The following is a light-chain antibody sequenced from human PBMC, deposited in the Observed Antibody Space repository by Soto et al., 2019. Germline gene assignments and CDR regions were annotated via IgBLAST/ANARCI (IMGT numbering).Light chain of an antibody. CDR2: DAS. V-gene: IGKV1-39*01. CDR1: QSISKD. J-gene: IGKJ1*01. Sequence: DIQMTQSPSSLSASVGDRVTLTCRASQSISKDLNWYQQKPGEAPILLIYDASTLQSGVPSRFSGAVSGTDFTLTITNLQPEDFETYFCQQSYSTPWTFGLGTQVDIK. CDR3: QQSYSTPWT.